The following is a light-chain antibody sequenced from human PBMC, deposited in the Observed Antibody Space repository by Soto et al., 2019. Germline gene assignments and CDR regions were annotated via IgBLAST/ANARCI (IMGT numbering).Light chain of an antibody. CDR3: QQYYSTPPS. CDR1: QSVLYSSHNKNY. J-gene: IGKJ1*01. Sequence: DIVMTQSPDSLAVSLGERATINCKSSQSVLYSSHNKNYLAWYQQKPGQPPKLLIYWASTRESGVPDRFSGSRSGTDFTLTISSLQAADVAIYYCQQYYSTPPSFGQGTKVELK. CDR2: WAS. V-gene: IGKV4-1*01.